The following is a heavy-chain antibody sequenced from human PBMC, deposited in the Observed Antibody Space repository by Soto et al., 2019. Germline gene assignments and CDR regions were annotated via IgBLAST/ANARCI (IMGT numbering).Heavy chain of an antibody. J-gene: IGHJ5*02. V-gene: IGHV4-61*01. Sequence: SETLSLTCTVSGGSVSSGSYYWSWIRQPPGKGLEWIGYIYYSGSTNYNPSLKSRVTISVDTSKNQFSLKLSSVTAADTAVYYCARGGIVLVPAAMEGFDPWGQGTLVTVSS. CDR2: IYYSGST. D-gene: IGHD2-2*01. CDR1: GGSVSSGSYY. CDR3: ARGGIVLVPAAMEGFDP.